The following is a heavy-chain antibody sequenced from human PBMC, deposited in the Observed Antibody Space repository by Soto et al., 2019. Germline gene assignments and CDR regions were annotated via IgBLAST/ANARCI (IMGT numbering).Heavy chain of an antibody. CDR1: GASISGFY. CDR2: IYATGTT. CDR3: VRDGKKTLRDWFDP. Sequence: PXATLSLTCTVSGASISGFYWSGIRTSAGKGLEWIGRIYATGTTDYNPSLKSRVMMSVDTSKKQFSLKLRSVTAADTAVYYCVRDGKKTLRDWFDPWGQGISVTVSS. D-gene: IGHD1-1*01. J-gene: IGHJ5*02. V-gene: IGHV4-4*07.